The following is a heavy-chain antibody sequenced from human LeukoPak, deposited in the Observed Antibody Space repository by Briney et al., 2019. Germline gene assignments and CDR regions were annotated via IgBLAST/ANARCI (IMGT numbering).Heavy chain of an antibody. CDR3: ARVGRHYYDSSGYSDI. D-gene: IGHD3-22*01. CDR2: ISAYNGNT. CDR1: GYTLTDYY. J-gene: IGHJ3*02. Sequence: ASVKVSCKASGYTLTDYYMHWVRQAPGQGLEWMGWISAYNGNTNYAQKLQGRVTMTTDTSTSTAYMELRSLRSDDTAVYYCARVGRHYYDSSGYSDIWGQGTMVTVSS. V-gene: IGHV1-18*04.